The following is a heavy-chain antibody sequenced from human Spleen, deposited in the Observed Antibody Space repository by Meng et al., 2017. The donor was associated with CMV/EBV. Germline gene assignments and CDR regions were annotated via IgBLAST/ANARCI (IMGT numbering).Heavy chain of an antibody. CDR3: ARVEELELMGYFDY. J-gene: IGHJ4*02. Sequence: EVQLVESGXXXXXPXXVXXLSCAASGFTFSSYSMNWVRQAPGKGLEWVSSISSSSSYIYYADSVKGRFTISRDNAKNSLYLQMNSLRAEDTAVYYCARVEELELMGYFDYWGQGTLVTVSS. V-gene: IGHV3-21*01. CDR2: ISSSSSYI. CDR1: GFTFSSYS. D-gene: IGHD1-7*01.